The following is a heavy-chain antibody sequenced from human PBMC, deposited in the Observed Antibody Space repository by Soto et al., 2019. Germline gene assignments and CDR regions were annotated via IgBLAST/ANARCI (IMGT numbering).Heavy chain of an antibody. V-gene: IGHV4-59*01. J-gene: IGHJ4*02. CDR2: IYYSGST. CDR1: GGSISSYY. Sequence: QVQLQESGPGLVKPSETLSLTCTVSGGSISSYYWSWIRQPPGKGLEWIGYIYYSGSTNYNPSLKSRVTISVDTSKNQFPLKLSSVTAADTAVYYCARWAYYYDSSGHDYWGQGTLVTVSS. CDR3: ARWAYYYDSSGHDY. D-gene: IGHD3-22*01.